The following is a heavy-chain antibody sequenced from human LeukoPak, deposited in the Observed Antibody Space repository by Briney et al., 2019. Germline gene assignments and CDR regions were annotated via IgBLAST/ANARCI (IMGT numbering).Heavy chain of an antibody. CDR3: ARYRSVTTGKRFFDY. Sequence: TGGSLRLSCAASGFTFSSYAMSWVRQAPGKGLEWVSGISGGGGSIHYADSVKGRFTISRDNSMNTLYLQMNSLRAEDTAVYYCARYRSVTTGKRFFDYWGQGTLVTVSS. J-gene: IGHJ4*02. V-gene: IGHV3-23*01. CDR2: ISGGGGSI. CDR1: GFTFSSYA. D-gene: IGHD4-17*01.